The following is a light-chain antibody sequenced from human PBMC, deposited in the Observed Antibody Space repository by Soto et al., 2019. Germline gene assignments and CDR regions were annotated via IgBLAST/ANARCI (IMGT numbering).Light chain of an antibody. Sequence: ALTQPASVSGSPGQSITISCTGTGSDVGSYSLVSWFQLHPGKAPKLMIYEVTKRPSGVSNRFSGSKSGNTASLTISGLQTEDEADYYCCSYASSSTWVFGGGTKLTVL. J-gene: IGLJ3*02. CDR1: GSDVGSYSL. CDR3: CSYASSSTWV. CDR2: EVT. V-gene: IGLV2-23*02.